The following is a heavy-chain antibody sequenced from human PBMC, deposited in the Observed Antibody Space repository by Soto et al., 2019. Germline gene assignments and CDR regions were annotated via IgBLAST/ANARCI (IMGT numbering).Heavy chain of an antibody. CDR2: IDPSDSYT. J-gene: IGHJ6*02. D-gene: IGHD5-12*01. CDR1: GYSFTSYW. Sequence: GESLKISCKGSGYSFTSYWISWVRQMPGKGLEWMGRIDPSDSYTNYSPSFQGHVTISADKSISTAYLQWSSLKASDTAMYYCTRRAPVSGYDRKYYYYYGMDVWGQGTTVTVSS. CDR3: TRRAPVSGYDRKYYYYYGMDV. V-gene: IGHV5-10-1*01.